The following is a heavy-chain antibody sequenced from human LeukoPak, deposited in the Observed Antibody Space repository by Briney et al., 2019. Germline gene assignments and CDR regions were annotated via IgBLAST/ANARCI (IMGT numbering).Heavy chain of an antibody. CDR1: GYTFTVYY. J-gene: IGHJ4*02. Sequence: ASVKVSCKASGYTFTVYYMHWVRQAPGQGLEWMGWINPNSGGTNYAQKFQGRVTMTRDTSISTAYMELSRLRSDDTAVYYCARAHYDSSGYSLYDYWGQGTLVTVSS. CDR2: INPNSGGT. CDR3: ARAHYDSSGYSLYDY. V-gene: IGHV1-2*02. D-gene: IGHD3-22*01.